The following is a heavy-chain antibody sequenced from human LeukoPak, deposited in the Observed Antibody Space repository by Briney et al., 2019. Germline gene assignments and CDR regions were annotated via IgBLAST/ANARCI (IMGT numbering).Heavy chain of an antibody. CDR3: ATDGRAGTGYFDY. CDR1: GYTLTELS. Sequence: GASVKVSCKVSGYTLTELSMHWVRQAPGKGLEWMGGFDPEDGETIYAQKFQGRVTMTEDTSTDTAYMEQSSLRSEDTAVYYCATDGRAGTGYFDYWGQGTLVTVSS. D-gene: IGHD6-13*01. V-gene: IGHV1-24*01. CDR2: FDPEDGET. J-gene: IGHJ4*02.